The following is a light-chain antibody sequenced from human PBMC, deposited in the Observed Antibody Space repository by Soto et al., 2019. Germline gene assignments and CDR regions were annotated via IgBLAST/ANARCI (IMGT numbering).Light chain of an antibody. Sequence: QSVLTQTPSASGTPGQTVTISCSGSRSNIGNNAVSWYQQFPGTAPKLLIYNNNQRPSGVPDRFSGSKSGTSASLALSGLQSEDEADYYCATWDDSLNARGVFGGGTQLTVL. CDR1: RSNIGNNA. V-gene: IGLV1-44*01. CDR3: ATWDDSLNARGV. J-gene: IGLJ3*02. CDR2: NNN.